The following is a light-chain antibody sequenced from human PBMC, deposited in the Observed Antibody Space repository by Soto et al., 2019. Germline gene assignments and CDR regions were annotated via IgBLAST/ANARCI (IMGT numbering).Light chain of an antibody. V-gene: IGLV1-40*01. J-gene: IGLJ2*01. CDR1: SSNIGAGYD. CDR3: QSYDSSLSGVV. Sequence: QSALTQPPSVSGAPGQRVTISCTGSSSNIGAGYDVHWYQHLPGTAPKLLIYGNSNRPSGVPDRFSSSKSGTSASLAITGLQAEDEADYYCQSYDSSLSGVVFGGGTKLTVL. CDR2: GNS.